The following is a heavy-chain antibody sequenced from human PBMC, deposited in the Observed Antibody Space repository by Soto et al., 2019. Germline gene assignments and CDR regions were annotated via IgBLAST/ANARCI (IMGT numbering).Heavy chain of an antibody. CDR3: ASNTFGGVIAGFDY. J-gene: IGHJ4*02. CDR2: IYYSGST. D-gene: IGHD3-16*02. Sequence: SETLSLTCTVSGGSISSGGYYWSWIRQHPGKGLEWIGYIYYSGSTYYNPSLKSRVTISVDTSKNQFSLKLSSVTAADTAVYYCASNTFGGVIAGFDYWGQGTLVTVSS. V-gene: IGHV4-31*03. CDR1: GGSISSGGYY.